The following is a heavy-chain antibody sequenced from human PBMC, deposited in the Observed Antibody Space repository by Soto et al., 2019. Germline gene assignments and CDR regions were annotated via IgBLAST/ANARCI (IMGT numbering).Heavy chain of an antibody. J-gene: IGHJ5*02. CDR3: ARGSSGYYYVWFDP. V-gene: IGHV4-30-2*01. CDR1: GGSISSGGYS. Sequence: SETLSLTCAVSGGSISSGGYSWSWIRQPPGKGLEWIGYIYHSGSTYYNPSLKSRVTISVDRSKNQFSLKLSSVTAADTAVYYCARGSSGYYYVWFDPWGQGTLVTVS. CDR2: IYHSGST. D-gene: IGHD3-22*01.